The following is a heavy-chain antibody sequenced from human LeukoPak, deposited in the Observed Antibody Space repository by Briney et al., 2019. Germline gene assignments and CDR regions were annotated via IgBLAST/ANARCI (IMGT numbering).Heavy chain of an antibody. J-gene: IGHJ4*02. V-gene: IGHV1-2*02. D-gene: IGHD3-10*01. CDR1: GYTFTGYH. Sequence: ASVKVSCKASGYTFTGYHIHWVRQAPGQGLEWMGWIDPNNGGTDYAQIFQGRVTMTRDTSISTAYMELSRLRSDDTAVYYCARDPRVRGVLYYFDFWGQGTLVTVSS. CDR3: ARDPRVRGVLYYFDF. CDR2: IDPNNGGT.